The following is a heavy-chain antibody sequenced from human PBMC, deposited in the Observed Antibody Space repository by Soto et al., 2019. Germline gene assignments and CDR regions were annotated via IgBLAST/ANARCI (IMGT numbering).Heavy chain of an antibody. J-gene: IGHJ4*02. Sequence: QITLKESGPTLVKPTQTLTLTCTFSGFSLSTSGVGVGWIRQPPGKALEWLALIYWDDDKRYSPSLKSRLTITKAPSKNQVVLTMTNMDPVDTATYYCGRLWFGDRPTGIDYWGQGTLVTVSS. D-gene: IGHD3-10*01. CDR1: GFSLSTSGVG. CDR3: GRLWFGDRPTGIDY. V-gene: IGHV2-5*02. CDR2: IYWDDDK.